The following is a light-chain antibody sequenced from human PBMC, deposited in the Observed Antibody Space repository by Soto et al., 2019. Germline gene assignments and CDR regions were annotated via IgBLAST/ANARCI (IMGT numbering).Light chain of an antibody. CDR3: SSYRSGGTFV. Sequence: QSALTQPASVSGSPGQSITISCTGTSSDVGSYNLVSWYQQHPGKAPKLMIYEGSKRPSGVSNRFSGSKSGNTASLTISGLQAEDEADYYCSSYRSGGTFVFGSGTQLTVL. V-gene: IGLV2-14*02. CDR2: EGS. J-gene: IGLJ7*01. CDR1: SSDVGSYNL.